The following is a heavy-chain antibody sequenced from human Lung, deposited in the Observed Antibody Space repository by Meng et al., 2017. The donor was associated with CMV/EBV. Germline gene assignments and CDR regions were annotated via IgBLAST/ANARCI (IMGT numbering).Heavy chain of an antibody. D-gene: IGHD3-9*01. CDR2: IYSSGSGRT. J-gene: IGHJ4*02. Sequence: GESLKISCAASGFTVSRNYMNWVRQTPGKGLEWVSVIYSSGSGRTKYADSVKGRFTISRDNSKNTVFLQMNSLGADDTAVYYCVRVPSYDILTAYPMAFDYWGQGTLVTVSS. CDR1: GFTVSRNY. CDR3: VRVPSYDILTAYPMAFDY. V-gene: IGHV3-53*01.